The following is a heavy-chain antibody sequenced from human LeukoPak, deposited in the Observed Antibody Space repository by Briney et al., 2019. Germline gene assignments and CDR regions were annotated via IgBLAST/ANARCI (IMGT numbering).Heavy chain of an antibody. V-gene: IGHV1-18*01. D-gene: IGHD6-6*01. Sequence: ASVKVSCKASGYTFTSYDINWVRQATGQGLEWMGWISAYNGNTNYAQKLQGRVTMTTDTSTSTAYMELRSLRSDDTAVYYCARASSIAARGGWFDPWGQGTLVTVSS. CDR3: ARASSIAARGGWFDP. J-gene: IGHJ5*02. CDR2: ISAYNGNT. CDR1: GYTFTSYD.